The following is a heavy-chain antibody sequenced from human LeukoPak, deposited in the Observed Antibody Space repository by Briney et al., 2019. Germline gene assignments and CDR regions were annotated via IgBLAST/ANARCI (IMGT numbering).Heavy chain of an antibody. CDR1: GYTFTDYY. V-gene: IGHV1-2*02. CDR2: INPTIGGT. J-gene: IGHJ3*02. D-gene: IGHD3-22*01. Sequence: ASVKVSCKASGYTFTDYYMHWVRQAPGQGLEWMGWINPTIGGTNFAQKFQGRVTMTRVTSISTAYMELSRLRSGDTALYYCARAGVWDYSDTSGYHNGAFDIWGQGTMVTVSS. CDR3: ARAGVWDYSDTSGYHNGAFDI.